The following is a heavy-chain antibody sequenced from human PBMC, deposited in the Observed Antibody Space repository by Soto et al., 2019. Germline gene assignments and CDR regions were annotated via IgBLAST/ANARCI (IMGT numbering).Heavy chain of an antibody. J-gene: IGHJ6*02. D-gene: IGHD2-8*01. CDR2: ISGYNGDT. V-gene: IGHV1-18*01. CDR1: GYTFTRYG. CDR3: AKNGQPPYYYYGLDV. Sequence: QGHLVQSGAEVKKPGASVKVSCKASGYTFTRYGIRWVRQAPGQGLEWMGWISGYNGDTNYAQNLQGRVTMTKDTTTTTAYMELRSLTSDDTAVYYCAKNGQPPYYYYGLDVWGQGTTVTVSS.